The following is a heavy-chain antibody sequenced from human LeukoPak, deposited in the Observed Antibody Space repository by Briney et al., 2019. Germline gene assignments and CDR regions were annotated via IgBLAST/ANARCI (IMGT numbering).Heavy chain of an antibody. CDR3: AKDHVWDYYYDTSGYYPY. V-gene: IGHV3-23*01. CDR1: GFTFSTYA. D-gene: IGHD3-22*01. CDR2: ISGSGGST. Sequence: GGSLRLSCAASGFTFSTYAVTWVRQAPGKGLEWVSAISGSGGSTYYADSVKGRFTISRDNSKNTLYLQMNSLRAEDTAVYYCAKDHVWDYYYDTSGYYPYWGQGTLVTVSS. J-gene: IGHJ4*02.